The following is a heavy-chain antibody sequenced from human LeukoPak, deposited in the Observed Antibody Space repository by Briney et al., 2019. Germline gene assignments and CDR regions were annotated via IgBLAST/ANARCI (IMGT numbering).Heavy chain of an antibody. J-gene: IGHJ6*02. D-gene: IGHD3-10*01. CDR3: ARGHASDYGSGGYLGYYYGMDV. CDR2: MNPNSGNT. V-gene: IGHV1-8*01. CDR1: GYIFTSFD. Sequence: GASVKVSCKASGYIFTSFDINWVRQATGQGLEWMGRMNPNSGNTAYAQKFQGRVTMTRDTSMSTAYMELSSLRSEDTAMYYCARGHASDYGSGGYLGYYYGMDVWGQGTTVSVSS.